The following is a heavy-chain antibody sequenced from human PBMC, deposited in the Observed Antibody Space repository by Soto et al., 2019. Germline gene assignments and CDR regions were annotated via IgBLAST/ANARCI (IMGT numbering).Heavy chain of an antibody. Sequence: SQTLSLTCAVSGDSVSSNTVAWNWIRQSPSRGLEWLGRSYYRSKWYNDYAVSVKSRITINPDTSKNQFSLQLNSVTPEDTAVYYCAREKWAAAGGINRFDPWGQGTLVTVSS. V-gene: IGHV6-1*01. J-gene: IGHJ5*02. CDR3: AREKWAAAGGINRFDP. CDR2: SYYRSKWYN. D-gene: IGHD6-13*01. CDR1: GDSVSSNTVA.